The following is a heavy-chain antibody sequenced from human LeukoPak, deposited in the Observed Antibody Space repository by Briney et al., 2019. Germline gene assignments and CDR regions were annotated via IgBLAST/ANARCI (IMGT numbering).Heavy chain of an antibody. CDR3: ARAPAHYDFWSGYYRGYFDY. CDR2: INHSGST. CDR1: GGSFSGYY. Sequence: SETLSLTCAVYGGSFSGYYWSWIRQPPGKGLEWIGEINHSGSTNYNPSLKSRVTISVDTSKNQFSLKLSSVTAADTAVYYCARAPAHYDFWSGYYRGYFDYWGQGTLVTVSS. V-gene: IGHV4-34*01. D-gene: IGHD3-3*01. J-gene: IGHJ4*02.